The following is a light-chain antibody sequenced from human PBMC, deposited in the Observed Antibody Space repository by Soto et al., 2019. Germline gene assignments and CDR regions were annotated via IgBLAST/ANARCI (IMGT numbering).Light chain of an antibody. J-gene: IGLJ2*01. CDR3: QSYDSSLSAVV. CDR2: QNN. V-gene: IGLV1-40*01. Sequence: QSVLTQPLSVSGAPGQRVSISCTGSSSNIGAGYDVHWYEHLPGTAPKLLIYQNNNRPSGVPDRFSGSKSGTSASPAITGLQAEDEADYYCQSYDSSLSAVVFGGGTKVTVL. CDR1: SSNIGAGYD.